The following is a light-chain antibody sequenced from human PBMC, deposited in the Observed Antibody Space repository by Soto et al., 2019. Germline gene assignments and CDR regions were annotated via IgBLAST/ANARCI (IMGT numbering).Light chain of an antibody. Sequence: DVQMTQSPSSLSASVGDRVTITCQASQDISNYLNWYQQKPGKDAKLLIYDASNLEIGVPSRFSGSGCGTDFTFTISSLQPEDIATYYCQQYDNLPPYTFGQGTKLEI. CDR2: DAS. CDR1: QDISNY. V-gene: IGKV1-33*01. CDR3: QQYDNLPPYT. J-gene: IGKJ2*01.